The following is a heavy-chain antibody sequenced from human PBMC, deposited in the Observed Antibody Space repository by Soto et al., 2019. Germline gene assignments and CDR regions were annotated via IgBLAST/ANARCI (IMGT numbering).Heavy chain of an antibody. CDR3: AKDRRAGGNSAFYFDF. CDR2: ISATGGGT. D-gene: IGHD3-16*01. Sequence: VALRLSCAASGFKFSNYAMSWVRQAPGKGLEWVSLISATGGGTYYADSVKGRFTISRDNSHNTLYLQVHSLTAEDTAVYYCAKDRRAGGNSAFYFDFWGQGAQVTVSS. CDR1: GFKFSNYA. J-gene: IGHJ4*02. V-gene: IGHV3-23*01.